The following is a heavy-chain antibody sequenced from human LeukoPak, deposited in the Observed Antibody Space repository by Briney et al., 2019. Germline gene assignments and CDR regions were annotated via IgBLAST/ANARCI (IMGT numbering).Heavy chain of an antibody. D-gene: IGHD3-22*01. J-gene: IGHJ4*02. CDR1: GYSFTSYW. Sequence: GESLKISCKGSGYSFTSYWIGWVRQMPGKGLEWMGIIYPGDSDTRYSPSFQGQVTISADKPISTAYLQWSSLKASDTAMYYCARQKRAYYYDSSGHTIDYWGQGTLVTVSS. CDR2: IYPGDSDT. CDR3: ARQKRAYYYDSSGHTIDY. V-gene: IGHV5-51*01.